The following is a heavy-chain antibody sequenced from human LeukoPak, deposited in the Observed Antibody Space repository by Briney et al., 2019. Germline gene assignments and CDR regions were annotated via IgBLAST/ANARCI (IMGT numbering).Heavy chain of an antibody. J-gene: IGHJ4*02. CDR1: GFTFNAYN. CDR3: ARAGTWDC. CDR2: INPNSGGT. V-gene: IGHV1-2*02. Sequence: ASVKVSCKASGFTFNAYNIHWVRQAPGQGLEWMGWINPNSGGTNYAQKFQGRVTMTRDTSISTAYMELSRLRSDDTAVYYCARAGTWDCWGQGTLVTVSS.